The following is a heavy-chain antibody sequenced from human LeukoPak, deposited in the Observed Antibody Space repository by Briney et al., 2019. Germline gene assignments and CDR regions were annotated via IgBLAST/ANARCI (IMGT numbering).Heavy chain of an antibody. Sequence: PSETLSLTCTVSGGSISSYYWSWIRQPPGKGLEWIGYIYYSGSTNYNPFLKSRVTISVDTSKNQFSLKLSSVTAADTAVYYCARESGGYCSSTSCYVWFDPWGQGTLVTVSS. J-gene: IGHJ5*02. CDR2: IYYSGST. CDR3: ARESGGYCSSTSCYVWFDP. V-gene: IGHV4-59*01. D-gene: IGHD2-2*01. CDR1: GGSISSYY.